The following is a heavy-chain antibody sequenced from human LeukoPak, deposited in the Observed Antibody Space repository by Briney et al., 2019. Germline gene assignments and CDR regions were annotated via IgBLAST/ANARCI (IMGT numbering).Heavy chain of an antibody. V-gene: IGHV4-39*01. J-gene: IGHJ3*02. Sequence: PSETLSLTCTVSGGSVSSTSDYWGWIRQPPGKGLEWIGSISYSESTYYNPSLKSRVTMSVDTSTNQFSVKLSSVTAADTAVYYCALGVAEDVLDIWGQGTMVTVSS. CDR3: ALGVAEDVLDI. CDR2: ISYSEST. CDR1: GGSVSSTSDY.